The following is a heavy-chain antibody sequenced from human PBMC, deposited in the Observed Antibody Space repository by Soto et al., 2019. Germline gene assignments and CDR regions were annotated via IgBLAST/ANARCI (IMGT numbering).Heavy chain of an antibody. J-gene: IGHJ4*02. CDR1: GFSLNTRGVG. Sequence: SGPTLVNPTQTLTLTCSFSGFSLNTRGVGVGWIRQPPGKALEWLTVVYWDDDKRFSPSLKSRLTITKDAPKNQVVLTMTNVDPVDTATYYCAHRCGSGWYYFDYWGQGTLVTVSS. D-gene: IGHD6-19*01. CDR2: VYWDDDK. CDR3: AHRCGSGWYYFDY. V-gene: IGHV2-5*02.